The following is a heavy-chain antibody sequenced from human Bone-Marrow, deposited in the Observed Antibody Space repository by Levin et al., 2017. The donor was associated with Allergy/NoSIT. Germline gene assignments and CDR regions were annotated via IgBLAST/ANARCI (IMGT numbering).Heavy chain of an antibody. Sequence: PGGSLRLSCAASGFTFSSYAMHWVRQAPGKGLEWVAVISYDGRNKYYADSVKGRFTISRDNSKNTLYLQMNSLRAEDTAVYYCARDGRGYTVTTADYWGQGTLVTVSS. D-gene: IGHD4-17*01. J-gene: IGHJ4*02. CDR2: ISYDGRNK. CDR1: GFTFSSYA. V-gene: IGHV3-30*04. CDR3: ARDGRGYTVTTADY.